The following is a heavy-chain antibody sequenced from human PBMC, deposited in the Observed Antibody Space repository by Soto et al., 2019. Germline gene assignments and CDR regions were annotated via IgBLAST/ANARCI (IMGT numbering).Heavy chain of an antibody. J-gene: IGHJ6*02. CDR3: ARARPHMDV. CDR1: GFTVSSSNY. CDR2: IYTGGTT. V-gene: IGHV3-53*01. Sequence: EVQLVESGGGLIQPGGSLRLSCVVSGFTVSSSNYMSWVRQAPGKGLEWVSVIYTGGTTYYADSVKGRFTISRDNSKNTLYLQMNSLRAEDTAVYYCARARPHMDVWGQGTTVTVSS. D-gene: IGHD6-25*01.